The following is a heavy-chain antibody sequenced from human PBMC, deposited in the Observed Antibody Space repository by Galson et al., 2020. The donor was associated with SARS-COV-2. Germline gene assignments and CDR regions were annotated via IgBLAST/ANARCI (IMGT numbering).Heavy chain of an antibody. Sequence: ASVKVSFKAPGYTLNGYYIHWVRQAPGQGLEWMGWINPNSGGTTYAENFQDWVTMTRDTSISTAYMELSRLRSDDTAVYYCARDNDHDAFDIWGQGTMVTVSS. CDR1: GYTLNGYY. D-gene: IGHD1-1*01. V-gene: IGHV1-2*04. CDR3: ARDNDHDAFDI. CDR2: INPNSGGT. J-gene: IGHJ3*02.